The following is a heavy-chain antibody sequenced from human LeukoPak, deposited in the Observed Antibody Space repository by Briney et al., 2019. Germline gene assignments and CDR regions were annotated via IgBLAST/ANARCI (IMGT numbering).Heavy chain of an antibody. Sequence: SETLSLTCTVSGGSISSYYWSWIRQPPGKGLEWIGYIYYSGSTNYNPSLKSRVTISVDTSKNQFSLKLSSVTAADTAVYYCVRVANGNSSGWRFFDYWGQGTLVTVSS. CDR2: IYYSGST. CDR3: VRVANGNSSGWRFFDY. D-gene: IGHD6-19*01. V-gene: IGHV4-59*01. J-gene: IGHJ4*02. CDR1: GGSISSYY.